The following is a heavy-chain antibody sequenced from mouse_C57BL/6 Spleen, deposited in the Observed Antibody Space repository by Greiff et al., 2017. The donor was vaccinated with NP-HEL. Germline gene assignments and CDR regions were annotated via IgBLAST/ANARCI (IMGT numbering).Heavy chain of an antibody. J-gene: IGHJ2*01. Sequence: VQLQQPGAELVKPGASVKLSCKASGYTFTSYWMQWVKQRPGQGLEWIGEIDPSDSYTNYNQKFKGKATLTVDTSSSTAYMQLSSLTSEDSAVYYCARRYYGSSYDYWGQGTTLTVSS. CDR1: GYTFTSYW. CDR3: ARRYYGSSYDY. CDR2: IDPSDSYT. D-gene: IGHD1-1*01. V-gene: IGHV1-50*01.